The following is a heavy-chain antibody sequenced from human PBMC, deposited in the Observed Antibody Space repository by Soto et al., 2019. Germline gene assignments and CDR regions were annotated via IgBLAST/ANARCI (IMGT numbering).Heavy chain of an antibody. J-gene: IGHJ4*02. CDR1: GFTFSSYG. CDR3: ARTYYSSGWHLDY. CDR2: IWYDGSNK. Sequence: PGGVPRLSCAASGFTFSSYGMHWVRQAPGKGLEWVAVIWYDGSNKYYIDSVKGRFTISRDDSKHTLYLQMNSLRAEDTAVYYCARTYYSSGWHLDYWGQGTLVTVSS. V-gene: IGHV3-33*01. D-gene: IGHD6-19*01.